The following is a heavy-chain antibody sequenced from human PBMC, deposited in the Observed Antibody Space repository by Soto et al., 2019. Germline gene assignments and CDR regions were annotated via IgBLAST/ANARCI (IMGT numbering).Heavy chain of an antibody. V-gene: IGHV4-39*01. D-gene: IGHD1-7*01. CDR2: IYYSGST. Sequence: QLQLQESGPGLVKPSETLSLTCTVSGGSISSSSYYWGWIRQPPGKGLEWIGSIYYSGSTYYNPSLKSRVTISVDTSKNQFSLKLSSVTAADTAVYYCARINWNYRVENFDYWGQGTLVTVSS. CDR1: GGSISSSSYY. J-gene: IGHJ4*02. CDR3: ARINWNYRVENFDY.